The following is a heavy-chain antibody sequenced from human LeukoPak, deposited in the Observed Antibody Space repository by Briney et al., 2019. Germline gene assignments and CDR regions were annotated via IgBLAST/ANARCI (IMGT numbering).Heavy chain of an antibody. V-gene: IGHV3-23*01. CDR1: GFTFSSYA. D-gene: IGHD2-8*01. CDR3: AKYLYAYYYYGMDV. CDR2: ISGSAGST. J-gene: IGHJ6*02. Sequence: GGSLRLSCVASGFTFSSYAMSWVRQAPGKGLEWVSAISGSAGSTYYADSVKGRFTISRDNSKNTLYLQMNSLRAEDTAVYYCAKYLYAYYYYGMDVWGQGATVTVSS.